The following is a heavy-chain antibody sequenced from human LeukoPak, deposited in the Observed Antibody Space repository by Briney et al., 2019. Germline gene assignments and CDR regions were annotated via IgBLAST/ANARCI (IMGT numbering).Heavy chain of an antibody. V-gene: IGHV1-18*01. CDR3: ARVWVGGADYGDFPGWFDP. Sequence: ASVTVSCKASGYTFTSYGISWVRQAPGQGLEWMGWISAYNGNTNYAQKLQGRVTMTTNTSTSTAYMELRSLRSDDTAVYYCARVWVGGADYGDFPGWFDPWGQGTLVTVSS. D-gene: IGHD4-17*01. CDR2: ISAYNGNT. CDR1: GYTFTSYG. J-gene: IGHJ5*02.